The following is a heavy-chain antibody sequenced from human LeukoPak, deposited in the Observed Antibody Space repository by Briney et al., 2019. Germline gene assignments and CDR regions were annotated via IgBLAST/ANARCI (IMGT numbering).Heavy chain of an antibody. CDR1: GFTFSSYG. CDR2: IRYDGSNK. Sequence: GGSLRLSCAASGFTFSSYGMHWVRQAPGKGLEWVAFIRYDGSNKYYADSVKGRFTISRDNSKNTLYLQMNSLRPEDTAVYYCARGRELSHYYFDYWGQGTLVTVSS. D-gene: IGHD1-26*01. J-gene: IGHJ4*02. CDR3: ARGRELSHYYFDY. V-gene: IGHV3-30*02.